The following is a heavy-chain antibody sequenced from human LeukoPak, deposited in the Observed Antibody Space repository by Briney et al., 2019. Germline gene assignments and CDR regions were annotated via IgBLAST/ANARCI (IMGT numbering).Heavy chain of an antibody. V-gene: IGHV3-33*01. J-gene: IGHJ4*02. Sequence: GGSLRLSCAGSGFTFSSYAMHWVRQAPGKGLEWVAVIWYDGSNKYYADSVKGRFTISRDNSKNTVSLQMNSLRVGDTAAYYCARDSQLGGHFDYWGQGTLVTVSS. CDR1: GFTFSSYA. D-gene: IGHD1-1*01. CDR2: IWYDGSNK. CDR3: ARDSQLGGHFDY.